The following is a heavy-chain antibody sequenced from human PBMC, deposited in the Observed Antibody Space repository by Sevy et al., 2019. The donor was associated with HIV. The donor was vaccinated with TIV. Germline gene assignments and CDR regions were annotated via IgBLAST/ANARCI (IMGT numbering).Heavy chain of an antibody. CDR3: TRYRWDHASGSFYFAN. V-gene: IGHV3-53*01. Sequence: GGSLRLSCAASGFSVRSNSMSWVRQAPGKGLEWVSVISGGISTYNADSVKGRFTISRDNSENTLSLQMNSLKAEDTAVYFCTRYRWDHASGSFYFANWGQGTLVTVSS. CDR2: ISGGIST. CDR1: GFSVRSNS. J-gene: IGHJ4*02. D-gene: IGHD3-10*01.